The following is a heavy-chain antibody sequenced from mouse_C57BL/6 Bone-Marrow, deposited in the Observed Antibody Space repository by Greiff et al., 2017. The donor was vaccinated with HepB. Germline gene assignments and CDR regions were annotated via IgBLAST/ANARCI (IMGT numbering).Heavy chain of an antibody. CDR3: ARGSPWFSD. CDR1: GYTFTNYW. J-gene: IGHJ3*01. CDR2: IYPGGGYT. V-gene: IGHV1-63*01. Sequence: VQLVESGAELVRPGTSVKMSCKASGYTFTNYWIGWAKQRPGHGLEWIGEIYPGGGYTNYNEKFKGKATLTADKSSSTAYMQFSSLTSEDSASYNCARGSPWFSDWGQGTLVTVSA.